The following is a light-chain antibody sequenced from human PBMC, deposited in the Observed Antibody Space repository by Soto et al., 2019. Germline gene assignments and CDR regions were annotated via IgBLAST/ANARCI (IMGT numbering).Light chain of an antibody. Sequence: EIVLTQSPATLSLSPGERATLSCRASQSVSSYLAWYQQKPGQAPRLLIYDASNRATGIPARFSGSGSGTDFTLTIRSLEPEDFAVYYCQQRSNWPYSFGRGTKLEIK. CDR3: QQRSNWPYS. CDR2: DAS. CDR1: QSVSSY. J-gene: IGKJ2*01. V-gene: IGKV3-11*01.